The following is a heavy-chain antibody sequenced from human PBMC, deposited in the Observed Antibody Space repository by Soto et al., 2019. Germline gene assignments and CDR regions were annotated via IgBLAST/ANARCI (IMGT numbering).Heavy chain of an antibody. CDR3: AKDTGDYYGPPPPNDP. CDR1: GFTFSSYA. D-gene: IGHD3-10*01. CDR2: ISGSGGST. J-gene: IGHJ5*02. V-gene: IGHV3-23*01. Sequence: GGSLRLSCAASGFTFSSYAMSWVRQAPGKGLEWVSAISGSGGSTYYADSVKGRFTISRDNSKNTLYLQMNCLRAEDTAVYYCAKDTGDYYGPPPPNDPWGQGTLVTVSS.